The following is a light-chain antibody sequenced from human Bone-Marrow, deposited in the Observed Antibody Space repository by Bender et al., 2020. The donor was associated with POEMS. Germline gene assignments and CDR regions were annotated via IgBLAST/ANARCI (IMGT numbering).Light chain of an antibody. CDR3: QSYDNSLGGWV. CDR2: DVS. J-gene: IGLJ3*02. Sequence: QSALTQPASVSGSPGQSITISCTGTSNDVGGYNHVSWYQQHPGKAPKLMIYDVSNRPSGVSNRFSGSKSGNTASLTITGLQAEDEGDYYCQSYDNSLGGWVFGGGTKLTVL. V-gene: IGLV2-14*01. CDR1: SNDVGGYNH.